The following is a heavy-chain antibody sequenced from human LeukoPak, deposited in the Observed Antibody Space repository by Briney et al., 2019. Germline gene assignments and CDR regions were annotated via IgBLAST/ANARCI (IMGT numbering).Heavy chain of an antibody. Sequence: GGSLRLSCTASGFTFGEYAVSWFRQAPGKGLEWVGFIRSKPYGGTTESAASVKGRFSISRDDSKSLAYLQMDSLKTEDTAVYYCTRVRYSSGCLGGRFDAFDIWAKGQWSPSLQ. V-gene: IGHV3-49*03. CDR2: IRSKPYGGTT. CDR1: GFTFGEYA. CDR3: TRVRYSSGCLGGRFDAFDI. D-gene: IGHD6-19*01. J-gene: IGHJ3*02.